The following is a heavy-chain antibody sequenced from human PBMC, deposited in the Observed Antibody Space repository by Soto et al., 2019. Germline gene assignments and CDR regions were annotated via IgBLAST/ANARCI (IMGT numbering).Heavy chain of an antibody. D-gene: IGHD3-10*01. CDR3: ARVWGGAFDI. CDR1: GGSISSYY. J-gene: IGHJ3*02. V-gene: IGHV4-59*01. Sequence: QVQLQESGPGLVKPSETLSLTCTVSGGSISSYYWSWIRQPPGKGLEWIGYSYYSGSTNYIPALKSRVTISVDTSKNQFSLKLSFVTAADTAVYYCARVWGGAFDIWGQVKIVTLSS. CDR2: SYYSGST.